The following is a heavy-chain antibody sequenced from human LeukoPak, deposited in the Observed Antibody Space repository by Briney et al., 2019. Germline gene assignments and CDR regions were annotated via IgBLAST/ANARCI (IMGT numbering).Heavy chain of an antibody. CDR3: ARAPRGADNWFDP. CDR1: GLTFSTYS. CDR2: ISGTSSSATI. V-gene: IGHV3-48*02. J-gene: IGHJ5*02. D-gene: IGHD3-10*01. Sequence: TGGSLRLSCAASGLTFSTYSMNWVRQAPGKGLEWVSYISGTSSSATIHYADSVKGRFTISRDDAKNSLYLQMNSLRDEDTAVYYCARAPRGADNWFDPWGQGTLVTVSS.